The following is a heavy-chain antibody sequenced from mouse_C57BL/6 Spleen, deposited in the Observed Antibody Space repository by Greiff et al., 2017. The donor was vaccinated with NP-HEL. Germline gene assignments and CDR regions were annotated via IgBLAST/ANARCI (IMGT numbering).Heavy chain of an antibody. V-gene: IGHV5-6*01. J-gene: IGHJ2*01. CDR3: ARLRDYDRYLDY. CDR1: GFTFSSYG. D-gene: IGHD2-4*01. CDR2: ISSGGSYT. Sequence: EVQLVESGGDLVKPGGSLKLSCAASGFTFSSYGMSWVRQTPDKRLEWVATISSGGSYTYYPDSVKGRFTISRDNAKNTLYLQMSSLKSEDTAMYYCARLRDYDRYLDYWGQGTTLTGSS.